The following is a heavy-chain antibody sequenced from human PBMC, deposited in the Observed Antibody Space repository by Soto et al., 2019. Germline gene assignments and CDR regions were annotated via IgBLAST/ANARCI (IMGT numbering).Heavy chain of an antibody. CDR1: GFTFSSYA. J-gene: IGHJ6*02. D-gene: IGHD6-13*01. V-gene: IGHV3-30-3*01. Sequence: LSCAASGFTFSSYAMHWVRQAPGKGLEWVAVISYDGSNKYYADSVKGRFTISRDNSKNTLYLQMNSLRAEDTAVYYCARDRTGYNYYGMDVWGQGTTVTVSS. CDR2: ISYDGSNK. CDR3: ARDRTGYNYYGMDV.